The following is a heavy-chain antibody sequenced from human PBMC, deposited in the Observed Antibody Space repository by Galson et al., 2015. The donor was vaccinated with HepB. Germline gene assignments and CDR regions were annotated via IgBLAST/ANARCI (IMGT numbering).Heavy chain of an antibody. D-gene: IGHD3-3*01. Sequence: SLRLSCAASGFTFSSYSMNWVRQAPGKGLEWVSYISSSSSTIYYADSVKGRFTISRDNAKNSLYLQMNSLRAEDTAVYYCARDFAVPDYWGQGTLVTVSS. V-gene: IGHV3-48*01. CDR1: GFTFSSYS. J-gene: IGHJ4*02. CDR2: ISSSSSTI. CDR3: ARDFAVPDY.